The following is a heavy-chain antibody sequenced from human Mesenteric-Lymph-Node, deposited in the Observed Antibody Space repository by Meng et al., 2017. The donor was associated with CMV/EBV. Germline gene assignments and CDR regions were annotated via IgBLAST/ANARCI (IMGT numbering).Heavy chain of an antibody. CDR3: ARDQRLGAVADTYYYYGMDV. CDR1: GFTFSDYY. V-gene: IGHV3-11*04. Sequence: GESLKISCAASGFTFSDYYMTWVRQAPGKGLEWVSYISPTGTTIYYADSVKGRFTISRDNSKNTLYLQMNSLRAEDTAVYYCARDQRLGAVADTYYYYGMDVWGQGTTVTVSS. CDR2: ISPTGTTI. D-gene: IGHD6-19*01. J-gene: IGHJ6*02.